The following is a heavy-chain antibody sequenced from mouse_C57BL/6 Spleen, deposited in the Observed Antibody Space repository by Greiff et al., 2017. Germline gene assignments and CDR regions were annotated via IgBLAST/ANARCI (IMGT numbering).Heavy chain of an antibody. J-gene: IGHJ3*01. Sequence: QVQLQQPGAELVKPGASVKLSCKASGYTFTSYWMHWVKQRPGRGLEWIGRIDPNSGGTTYNEKFKSKATLTVAKPSSTAYMQLSSLTSENSAVYYCARQFYYDYDGFAYWGQGALVTVSA. CDR1: GYTFTSYW. V-gene: IGHV1-72*01. CDR2: IDPNSGGT. D-gene: IGHD2-4*01. CDR3: ARQFYYDYDGFAY.